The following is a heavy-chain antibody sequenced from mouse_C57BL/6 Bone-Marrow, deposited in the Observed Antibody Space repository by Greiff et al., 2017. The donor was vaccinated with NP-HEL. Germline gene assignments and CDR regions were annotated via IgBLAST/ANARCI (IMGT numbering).Heavy chain of an antibody. V-gene: IGHV1-55*01. Sequence: VQLQQPGAELVKPGASVKMSCKASGYTFTSYWITCVKQRPGQGLEWIGDIYPGSGSTNYNEKFKSKATLTVDTSSSTAYMQLSSLTSEDSAVYYCAREGSSYLGYYFDYWGQGTTLTVSS. J-gene: IGHJ2*01. CDR3: AREGSSYLGYYFDY. D-gene: IGHD1-1*01. CDR1: GYTFTSYW. CDR2: IYPGSGST.